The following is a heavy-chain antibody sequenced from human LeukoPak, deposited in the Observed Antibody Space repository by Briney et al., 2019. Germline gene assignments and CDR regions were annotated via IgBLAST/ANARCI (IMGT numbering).Heavy chain of an antibody. D-gene: IGHD4-17*01. Sequence: ASVKVSCKASGYTFTGYYMHWVRQAPGQGLEWMGWMNPNSGNTGYAQKFQGRVTMTRNTSISTAYMELSSLRSEDTAVYYCARDYGDDAFDIWGQGAMVTVSS. J-gene: IGHJ3*02. CDR3: ARDYGDDAFDI. CDR1: GYTFTGYY. CDR2: MNPNSGNT. V-gene: IGHV1-8*02.